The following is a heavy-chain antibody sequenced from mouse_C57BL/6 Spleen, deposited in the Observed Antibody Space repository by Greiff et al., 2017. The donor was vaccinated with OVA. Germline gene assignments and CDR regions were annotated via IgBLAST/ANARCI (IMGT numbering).Heavy chain of an antibody. J-gene: IGHJ3*01. D-gene: IGHD1-1*01. CDR1: GYSFTDYN. CDR2: INPNYGTT. V-gene: IGHV1-39*01. CDR3: ASPDYYGSSGTWFAY. Sequence: EVKLMESGPELVKPGASVKISCKASGYSFTDYNMNWVKQSNGKSLEWIGVINPNYGTTSYNQKFKGKATLTVDQSSSTAYMQLNSLTSEDSAVYYCASPDYYGSSGTWFAYWGQGTLVTVSA.